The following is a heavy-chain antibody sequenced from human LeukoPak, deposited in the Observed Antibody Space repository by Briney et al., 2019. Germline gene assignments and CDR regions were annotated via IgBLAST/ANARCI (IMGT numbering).Heavy chain of an antibody. CDR1: GCSFTSYW. Sequence: GEALQISCKGSGCSFTSYWIGWGRRMPGKGVEWMGIIYPGDSDTRYSPSFQGQVTISADKSISTAYLQWSSLKASDTAMYYCARYSSGGPYFDYWGQGTLVTVSS. V-gene: IGHV5-51*01. CDR2: IYPGDSDT. D-gene: IGHD6-19*01. CDR3: ARYSSGGPYFDY. J-gene: IGHJ4*02.